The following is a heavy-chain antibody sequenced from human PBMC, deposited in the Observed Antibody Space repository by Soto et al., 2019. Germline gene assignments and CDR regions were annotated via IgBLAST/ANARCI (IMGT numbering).Heavy chain of an antibody. J-gene: IGHJ4*02. CDR3: ARETIGYCSSTSCQGNYFDY. V-gene: IGHV4-4*07. D-gene: IGHD2-2*01. CDR2: IYTSGST. Sequence: SETLSLTCFVSGGSVTSYYWSWIRQPAGKGLEWIGRIYTSGSTNYNPSLKSRVTMSVDTSKNQFSLKLGSVTAADTAVYYCARETIGYCSSTSCQGNYFDYWGQGTLVTVSS. CDR1: GGSVTSYY.